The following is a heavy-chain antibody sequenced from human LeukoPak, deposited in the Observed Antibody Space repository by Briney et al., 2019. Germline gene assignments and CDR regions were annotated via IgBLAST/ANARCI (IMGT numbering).Heavy chain of an antibody. J-gene: IGHJ4*02. CDR2: ISGSGGST. Sequence: PGGSLRLSCAASGFTFSSYAMSWVRQAPGKGLEWVSAISGSGGSTYYADSVKGRFTISRDNSKNTLYLQVNSLRAEDTAVYYCAKDLGVVTMVRGVPDYFDYWGQGTLVTVSS. V-gene: IGHV3-23*01. D-gene: IGHD3-10*01. CDR1: GFTFSSYA. CDR3: AKDLGVVTMVRGVPDYFDY.